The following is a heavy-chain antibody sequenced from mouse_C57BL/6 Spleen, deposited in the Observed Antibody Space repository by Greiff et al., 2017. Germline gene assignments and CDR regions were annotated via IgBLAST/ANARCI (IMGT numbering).Heavy chain of an antibody. V-gene: IGHV5-9-1*02. CDR1: GFTFSSYA. J-gene: IGHJ2*01. Sequence: EVKLVESGEGLVKPGGSLKLSCAASGFTFSSYAMSWVRQTPEKRLEWVAYISSGGDYISYADTVKGRFTISSDNARNTLYLQMSSLKSEDTAMYYCTRDRAYSNYVGFDYWGQGTTLTVSS. CDR3: TRDRAYSNYVGFDY. D-gene: IGHD2-5*01. CDR2: ISSGGDYI.